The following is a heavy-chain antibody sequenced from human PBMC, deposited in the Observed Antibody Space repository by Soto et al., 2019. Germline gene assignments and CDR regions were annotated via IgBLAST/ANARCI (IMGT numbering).Heavy chain of an antibody. D-gene: IGHD3-22*01. J-gene: IGHJ4*02. CDR3: AEGNYDSSGYPMGY. CDR1: GGTFSSYA. Sequence: GASVKVSCKASGGTFSSYAISWVRQAPGQGLEWMGGIIPIFGTANYAQKFQGRVTITADESTSTAYMELSSLRSEDTAVYCCAEGNYDSSGYPMGYWGQGTLVTVSS. CDR2: IIPIFGTA. V-gene: IGHV1-69*13.